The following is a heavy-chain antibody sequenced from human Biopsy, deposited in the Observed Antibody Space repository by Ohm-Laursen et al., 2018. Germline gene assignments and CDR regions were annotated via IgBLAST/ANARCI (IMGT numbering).Heavy chain of an antibody. CDR3: ARQVDFWSGYFYY. J-gene: IGHJ4*02. Sequence: SETLSLTCTVSGGSISDSTYHWGWIRQSPGKGLEWIGNIYYSGNTDYSPPLKSRVTISVDTSNNQFSLKLRSVTAADTAVYYCARQVDFWSGYFYYWGQGTLVAVSS. D-gene: IGHD3-3*01. V-gene: IGHV4-39*01. CDR2: IYYSGNT. CDR1: GGSISDSTYH.